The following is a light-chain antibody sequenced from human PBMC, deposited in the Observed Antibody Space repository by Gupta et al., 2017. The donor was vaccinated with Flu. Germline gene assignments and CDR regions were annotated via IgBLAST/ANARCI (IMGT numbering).Light chain of an antibody. J-gene: IGLJ2*01. CDR1: SSDVGGFNY. Sequence: GQSVTISCTGTSSDVGGFNYVSWYQQPPGKAPKLIIYEVNKRPSGVPDRFSGSKSGNTASLAVSGLLAEDEADYYCCSYGGSKFFGGGTKLTVL. CDR2: EVN. V-gene: IGLV2-8*01. CDR3: CSYGGSKF.